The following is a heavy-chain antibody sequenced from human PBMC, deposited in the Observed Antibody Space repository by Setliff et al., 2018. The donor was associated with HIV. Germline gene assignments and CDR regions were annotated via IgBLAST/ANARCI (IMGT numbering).Heavy chain of an antibody. CDR3: ARGDTYYHDRSGYVKSALDAFDI. CDR2: MYTSGST. J-gene: IGHJ3*02. Sequence: SETLSLTCTVSGGSIHGFYWTWVRQPPGKELEWIGYMYTSGSTYYNPSLKSRVIISVDMSKNQFSLNLNSVTAADTAVYHCARGDTYYHDRSGYVKSALDAFDIWGRGTLVTVSS. D-gene: IGHD3-22*01. V-gene: IGHV4-4*08. CDR1: GGSIHGFY.